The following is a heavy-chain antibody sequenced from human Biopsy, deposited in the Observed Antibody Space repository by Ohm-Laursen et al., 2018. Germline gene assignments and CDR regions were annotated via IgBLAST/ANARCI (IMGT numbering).Heavy chain of an antibody. CDR3: ARVPAYPSIDGYYGLDL. Sequence: SVKVSCNASGYTFAGYYLHWVRQAPGHGLEWMGWINPNSGNANYAQNFQGRLTVTRDTSISTAYMELTSLTFDDTAIYYCARVPAYPSIDGYYGLDLWGQGTTVIVSS. CDR1: GYTFAGYY. D-gene: IGHD3-9*01. V-gene: IGHV1-2*02. J-gene: IGHJ6*02. CDR2: INPNSGNA.